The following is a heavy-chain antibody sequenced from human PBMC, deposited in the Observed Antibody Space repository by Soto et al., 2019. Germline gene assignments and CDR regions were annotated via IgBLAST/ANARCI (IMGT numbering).Heavy chain of an antibody. CDR1: GGSFSSYA. Sequence: SXTGSWQASGGSFSSYAISWVREAPGQGLEWMGGIIPIFGTANYAQKFQGRVTITADESTSTAYMELSSLRSEDTAVYYCARSGYYDSSGYYENITTYYYYGMDVWGQGTAVTVSS. V-gene: IGHV1-69*13. D-gene: IGHD3-22*01. CDR3: ARSGYYDSSGYYENITTYYYYGMDV. CDR2: IIPIFGTA. J-gene: IGHJ6*02.